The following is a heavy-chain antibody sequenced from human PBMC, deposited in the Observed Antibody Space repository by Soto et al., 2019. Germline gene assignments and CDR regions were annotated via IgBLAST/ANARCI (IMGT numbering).Heavy chain of an antibody. D-gene: IGHD6-19*01. Sequence: QVQLVQSGAEVKKPGSSVKVSCKASGGTFSSYAISWVRQAPGQGLEWMGGTIPIFGTANYAQKFQGRVTITADKSTSTAYMELSSMRSEDTVVYYCARARQFESSGLSSEYFDYWCQETLVTVS. V-gene: IGHV1-69*06. CDR3: ARARQFESSGLSSEYFDY. CDR1: GGTFSSYA. CDR2: TIPIFGTA. J-gene: IGHJ4*02.